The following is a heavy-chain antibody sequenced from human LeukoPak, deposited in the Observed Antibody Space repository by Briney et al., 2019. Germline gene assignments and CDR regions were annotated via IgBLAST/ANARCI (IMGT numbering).Heavy chain of an antibody. Sequence: SVKVSCKASGYTFTGYYMHWVRQAPGQGLEWMGWINPNSGGTNYAQKFQGRVTMTRDTSISTAYMELSRLRSDDTAVYYCVRISIQLYYYYYGMDVWGQGTTVTVSS. D-gene: IGHD5-18*01. CDR1: GYTFTGYY. CDR3: VRISIQLYYYYYGMDV. CDR2: INPNSGGT. V-gene: IGHV1-2*02. J-gene: IGHJ6*02.